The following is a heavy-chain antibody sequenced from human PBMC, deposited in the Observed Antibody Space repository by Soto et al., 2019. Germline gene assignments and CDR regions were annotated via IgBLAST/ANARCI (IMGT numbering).Heavy chain of an antibody. Sequence: ASVKVSCKASGGTFSSYAISWVRQAPGQGLEWMGGIIPIFGTANYAQKFQGRVTITADESTSTAYMELSSLRSEDTAVYYCARGERMTTVAYTNYYYYYGMDVWGQGTTVTVSS. V-gene: IGHV1-69*13. CDR1: GGTFSSYA. CDR2: IIPIFGTA. D-gene: IGHD4-17*01. J-gene: IGHJ6*02. CDR3: ARGERMTTVAYTNYYYYYGMDV.